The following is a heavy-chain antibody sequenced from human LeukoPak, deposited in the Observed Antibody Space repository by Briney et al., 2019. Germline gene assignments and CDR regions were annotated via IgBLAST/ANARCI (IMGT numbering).Heavy chain of an antibody. Sequence: SVKVSCKASGGTFSSYAINWLRQAPGQGLEWMGGIIPIFGTANYAQKFQGRVTITTDESTSTAYMELSRLRSDDTAVYYCAREWMTYYYDSSGYSPCDYWGQGTLVTVSS. CDR3: AREWMTYYYDSSGYSPCDY. CDR2: IIPIFGTA. D-gene: IGHD3-22*01. V-gene: IGHV1-69*05. CDR1: GGTFSSYA. J-gene: IGHJ4*02.